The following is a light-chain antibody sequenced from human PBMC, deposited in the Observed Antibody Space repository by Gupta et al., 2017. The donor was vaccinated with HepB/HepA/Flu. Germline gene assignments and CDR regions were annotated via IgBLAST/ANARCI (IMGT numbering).Light chain of an antibody. Sequence: EIVLTQSPDTLSLSPGERATLSCRASQSVSSYLAWYQQKPGQAPRLLIYDASNRATGIPARFSGRGSGTDFTLTSSSLEPEDFAIYYCQQRRNWPLTFGGGTKVESK. V-gene: IGKV3-11*01. CDR3: QQRRNWPLT. J-gene: IGKJ4*01. CDR1: QSVSSY. CDR2: DAS.